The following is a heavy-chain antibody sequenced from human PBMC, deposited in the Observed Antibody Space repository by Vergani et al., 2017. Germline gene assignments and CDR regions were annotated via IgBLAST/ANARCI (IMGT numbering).Heavy chain of an antibody. D-gene: IGHD3-22*01. CDR3: ARVQHYYDRRGYYYYYYGMDV. Sequence: QLQLQESGPGLVKPSETLSLTCTVSGGSISSSSYYWGWIRQPPGKGLEWIGSIYYSGSTYYNPSLKSRVNISVDTSKNQFSLKLSSVTAADTAVYYCARVQHYYDRRGYYYYYYGMDVWGQGTTVTVSS. J-gene: IGHJ6*02. CDR1: GGSISSSSYY. CDR2: IYYSGST. V-gene: IGHV4-39*07.